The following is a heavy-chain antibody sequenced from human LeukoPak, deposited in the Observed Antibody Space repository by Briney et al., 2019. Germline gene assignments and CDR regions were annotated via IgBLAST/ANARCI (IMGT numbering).Heavy chain of an antibody. CDR3: ARAFCVGECFVLHIFFDS. J-gene: IGHJ4*02. CDR2: IYQSATV. CDR1: GYSISSGYF. V-gene: IGHV4-38-2*02. D-gene: IGHD2-21*01. Sequence: SETLSLTCNVSGYSISSGYFWGWVRQAPGKGLEWIGSIYQSATVHYNPSLKSRVTISLDTSKNHFSLNMRSMQASDTAVYYCARAFCVGECFVLHIFFDSWGQGTLVTVSS.